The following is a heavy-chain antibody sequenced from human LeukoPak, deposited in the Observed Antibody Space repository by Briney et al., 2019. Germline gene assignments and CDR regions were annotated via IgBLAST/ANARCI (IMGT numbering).Heavy chain of an antibody. CDR1: GFIFDENG. CDR2: ISWNSGSI. V-gene: IGHV3-9*01. Sequence: GGSLRLSCAASGFIFDENGMSWVRQAPGKGLEWVSGISWNSGSIGYADSVKGRFTISRDNAKNSLYLQMNSLRAEDTALYYCAKDVSSGYYDSSGYLDYWGQGTLVTVSS. D-gene: IGHD3-22*01. J-gene: IGHJ4*02. CDR3: AKDVSSGYYDSSGYLDY.